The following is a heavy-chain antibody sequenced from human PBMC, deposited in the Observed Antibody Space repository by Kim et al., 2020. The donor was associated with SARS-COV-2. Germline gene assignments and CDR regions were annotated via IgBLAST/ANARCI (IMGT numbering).Heavy chain of an antibody. CDR1: GGSISSSSYY. D-gene: IGHD6-13*01. V-gene: IGHV4-39*07. Sequence: SETLSLTCTVSGGSISSSSYYWGWIRQPPGKGLEWIGSIYYSGSTYYNPSLKSRVTISVDTSKNQFSLKLSSVTAADTAVYYCARDLDTYSSKLGAFDIWGQGTMVTVSS. J-gene: IGHJ3*02. CDR2: IYYSGST. CDR3: ARDLDTYSSKLGAFDI.